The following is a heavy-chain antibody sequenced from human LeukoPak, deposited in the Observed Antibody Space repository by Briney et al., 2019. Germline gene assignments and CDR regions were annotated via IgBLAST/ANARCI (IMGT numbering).Heavy chain of an antibody. CDR3: ATGGAGIAASP. CDR2: IYYSGST. Sequence: PSETLSLTCSVSGDSISSSGYYWDWIRQPPGEGLEWIGYIYYSGSTNYHPSLKSRVTISVDTSKNQFSLKLTSVTPADTAVYYCATGGAGIAASPWGQGTMVTVSS. V-gene: IGHV4-61*08. D-gene: IGHD6-13*01. CDR1: GDSISSSGYY. J-gene: IGHJ3*01.